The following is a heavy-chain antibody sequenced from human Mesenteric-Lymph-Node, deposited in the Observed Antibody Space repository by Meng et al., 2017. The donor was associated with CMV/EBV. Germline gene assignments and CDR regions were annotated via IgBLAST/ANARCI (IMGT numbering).Heavy chain of an antibody. D-gene: IGHD3-10*01. CDR1: GFTFSRYA. J-gene: IGHJ4*02. V-gene: IGHV3-23*01. Sequence: GGSLRPSCAASGFTFSRYAMNWVRQAPGKGLEWVSAISESGGSTFYADSVKGRFTISRDNPENTVYLQMNSLRAEDTAIYYCAKDGSGNYYRGYFFDFRGQGTLVTVSS. CDR2: ISESGGST. CDR3: AKDGSGNYYRGYFFDF.